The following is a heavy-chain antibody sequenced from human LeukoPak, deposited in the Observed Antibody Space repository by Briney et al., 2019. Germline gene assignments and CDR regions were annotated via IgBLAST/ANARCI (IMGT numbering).Heavy chain of an antibody. V-gene: IGHV4-61*02. Sequence: SETLSLTXTVSGGSISSGSYYWSGIRQPAGKGLEWIGRIYTSGSTNYNPSLKSRVTISVDTSKNQFSLKLSSVTAADTAVYYCARSVRYTDWFDPWGQGTLVTVSS. J-gene: IGHJ5*02. D-gene: IGHD1-1*01. CDR2: IYTSGST. CDR3: ARSVRYTDWFDP. CDR1: GGSISSGSYY.